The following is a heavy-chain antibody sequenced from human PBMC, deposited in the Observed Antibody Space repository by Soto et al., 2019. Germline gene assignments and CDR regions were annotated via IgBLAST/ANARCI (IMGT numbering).Heavy chain of an antibody. Sequence: VQLVQSGAEVKKPGASLKVSCKASGDTFTDYYIHWVRQAPGQGLEWMGTVNPSGGHTTYAQHFLGRMTMTRDTSTSTLYMELTSLTSEDTAVYYCARGGHVVVVTAALDYWGQGTLVTVSS. CDR2: VNPSGGHT. V-gene: IGHV1-46*01. J-gene: IGHJ4*02. CDR3: ARGGHVVVVTAALDY. D-gene: IGHD2-21*02. CDR1: GDTFTDYY.